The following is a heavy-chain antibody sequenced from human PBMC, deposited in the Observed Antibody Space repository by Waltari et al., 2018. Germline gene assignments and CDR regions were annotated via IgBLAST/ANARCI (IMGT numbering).Heavy chain of an antibody. J-gene: IGHJ4*02. D-gene: IGHD6-6*01. CDR2: IIPILGIA. V-gene: IGHV1-69*04. CDR3: ARDEYSSSYFDY. Sequence: QVQLVQSGAEVKKPGSSVTVSCKASGGTFSSYAISWVRQAPGQGLEWMGGIIPILGIANYAQKFQGRVTITADESTSTAYMELSSLRSEDTAVYYCARDEYSSSYFDYWGQGTLVTVSS. CDR1: GGTFSSYA.